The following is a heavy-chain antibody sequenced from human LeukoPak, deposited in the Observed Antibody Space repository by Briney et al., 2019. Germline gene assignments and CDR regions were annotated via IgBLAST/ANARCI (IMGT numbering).Heavy chain of an antibody. J-gene: IGHJ4*02. V-gene: IGHV4-34*01. Sequence: SETLSLTCTVSGGSFSGYYWSWIRQPPGKGLEWIGEINHSGSTNYNPSLKSRVTISVDTSKNQFSLKLSSVTAADTAVYYCARPRSSSWYGFFDYWGQGTLVTVSS. D-gene: IGHD6-13*01. CDR2: INHSGST. CDR3: ARPRSSSWYGFFDY. CDR1: GGSFSGYY.